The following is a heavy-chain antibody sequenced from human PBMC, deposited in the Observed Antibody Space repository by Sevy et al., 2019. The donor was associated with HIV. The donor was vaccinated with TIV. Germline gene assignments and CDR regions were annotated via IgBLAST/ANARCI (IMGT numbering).Heavy chain of an antibody. V-gene: IGHV1-24*01. CDR2: FDPEDGET. CDR1: GYTLTELS. J-gene: IGHJ6*02. Sequence: ASVKVSCKVSGYTLTELSMHWVRQAPGKGLEWMGGFDPEDGETIYAQKFQGRVTMTEDTSTDTAYMELSSLRSEDTAVCYCATLVAANRYYYYGMDVWGQGTTVTVSS. CDR3: ATLVAANRYYYYGMDV. D-gene: IGHD2-15*01.